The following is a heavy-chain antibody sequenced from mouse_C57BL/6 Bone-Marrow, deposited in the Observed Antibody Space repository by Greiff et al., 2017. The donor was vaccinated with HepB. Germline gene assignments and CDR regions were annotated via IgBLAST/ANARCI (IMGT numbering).Heavy chain of an antibody. J-gene: IGHJ2*01. D-gene: IGHD2-1*01. V-gene: IGHV1-82*01. CDR2: IYPGDGDT. CDR1: GYAFSSSW. Sequence: QVQLQQSGPELVKPGASVTISCKASGYAFSSSWMNWVKQRPGKGLEWIGRIYPGDGDTNYNGKFKGKATLTADKSSSTAYMQLSSLTSEDSAVYFCAVYGNYDYWGQGTTLTVSS. CDR3: AVYGNYDY.